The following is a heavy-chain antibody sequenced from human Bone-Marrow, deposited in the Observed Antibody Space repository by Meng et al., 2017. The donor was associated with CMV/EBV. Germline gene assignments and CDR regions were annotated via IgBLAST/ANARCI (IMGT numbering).Heavy chain of an antibody. D-gene: IGHD2-2*01. CDR3: ARGGNIVVVPAAIRRQYYFDY. CDR2: INHSGST. V-gene: IGHV4-34*01. CDR1: GGSFSVYY. J-gene: IGHJ4*02. Sequence: SQTLSLTCAVYGGSFSVYYWSWIRQPPGKGLEWIGEINHSGSTNYNPSLKSRVTISVDTSKNQFSLKLSSVTAADTAVYYCARGGNIVVVPAAIRRQYYFDYWGQGPLVTVSS.